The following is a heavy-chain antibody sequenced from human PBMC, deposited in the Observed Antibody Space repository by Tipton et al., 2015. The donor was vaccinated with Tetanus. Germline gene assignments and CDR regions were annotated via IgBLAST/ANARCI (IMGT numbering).Heavy chain of an antibody. V-gene: IGHV4-34*01. CDR1: GGSLSRYY. CDR2: VDDSGST. D-gene: IGHD6-13*01. CDR3: ARGTWLYTSTYHRHWLDP. J-gene: IGHJ5*02. Sequence: TLSLTCAVYGGSLSRYYWTWIRQPPGKGLEWIGEVDDSGSTNSSPSLKSRVPISLDTSKNEFSLTLSSVTAADTAVDYCARGTWLYTSTYHRHWLDPWGQGTLVTVSS.